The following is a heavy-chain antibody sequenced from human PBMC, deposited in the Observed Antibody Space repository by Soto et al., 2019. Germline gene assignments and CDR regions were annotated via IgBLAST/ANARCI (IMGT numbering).Heavy chain of an antibody. CDR3: ARDWFGVDY. CDR1: GYTFTSYG. J-gene: IGHJ4*02. V-gene: IGHV1-18*01. D-gene: IGHD3-16*01. CDR2: ISAYNGNT. Sequence: QVQLVQSGAEVKKPGASVKVSCKASGYTFTSYGISWVRQAPGQGLEWMGWISAYNGNTNYAQKLQGRVTLTTDTSARTDYMELRSLSCGDTAVYYCARDWFGVDYWGQGTLVTVSS.